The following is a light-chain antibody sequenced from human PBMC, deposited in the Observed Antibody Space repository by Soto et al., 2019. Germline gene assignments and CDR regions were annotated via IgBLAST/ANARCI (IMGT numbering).Light chain of an antibody. CDR2: DVS. Sequence: QSALTQPASVSGSPGQSITISCTGTSSDVGGYNYVSWYQQHPGKAPKLMIYDVSNRPSGVSNRFSGYKSGHTASLTISRLQAEDEADYYCSSYTTSSPHVVFGGGTQLTVL. CDR3: SSYTTSSPHVV. J-gene: IGLJ2*01. V-gene: IGLV2-14*01. CDR1: SSDVGGYNY.